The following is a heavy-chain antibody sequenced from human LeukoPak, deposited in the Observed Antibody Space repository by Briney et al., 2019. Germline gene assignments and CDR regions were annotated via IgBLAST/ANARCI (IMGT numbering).Heavy chain of an antibody. J-gene: IGHJ4*02. V-gene: IGHV1-3*01. CDR2: TNAGNDNT. D-gene: IGHD1-26*01. CDR1: GYAFINYA. CDR3: ARGGPAATTTPLDY. Sequence: ASVKDSCTTSGYAFINYALHWVRQAPGQRLEWMGWTNAGNDNTKYSQRFQGRVTITRDTSASTAYMELTSLGSEDTAVYYCARGGPAATTTPLDYWGQGTLVTVSS.